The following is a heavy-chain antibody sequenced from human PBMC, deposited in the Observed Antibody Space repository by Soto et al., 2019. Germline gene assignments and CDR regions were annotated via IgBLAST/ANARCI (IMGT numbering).Heavy chain of an antibody. CDR1: CGSIVSSNW. Sequence: SETLSLTCAFSCGSIVSSNWWSWVRQPPGKGLEWIGEIYHSGSTNYNPSLKSRVTMSVDMSKNQFSLKLTSVTAADTAVYYCAYSNTWSWFDPWGQGTLVTVSS. J-gene: IGHJ5*02. CDR2: IYHSGST. D-gene: IGHD6-13*01. V-gene: IGHV4-4*02. CDR3: AYSNTWSWFDP.